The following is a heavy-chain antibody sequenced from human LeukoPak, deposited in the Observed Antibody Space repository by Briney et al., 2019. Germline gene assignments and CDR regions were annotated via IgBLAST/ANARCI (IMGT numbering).Heavy chain of an antibody. V-gene: IGHV1-18*01. D-gene: IGHD6-19*01. CDR3: ASISGEWLVLDP. Sequence: GASVKVSCKAFGYSFTSFGINWVRQAPGQGLEWMGRISGYNGDTNYAQKFQGRVTMTTDTSTTTAYMELRSLRSDDTAVYYCASISGEWLVLDPWGQGTLVTVSS. J-gene: IGHJ5*02. CDR1: GYSFTSFG. CDR2: ISGYNGDT.